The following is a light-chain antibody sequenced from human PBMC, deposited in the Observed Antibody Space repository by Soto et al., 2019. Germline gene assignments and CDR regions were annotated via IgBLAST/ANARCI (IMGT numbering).Light chain of an antibody. Sequence: DIQMTQSPSTLPASVGDRVTISCRASQSISTWLAWYQQKGGKAPKLLIYDVSSLESGVPSRFSGSGSGTEFSLTISSLQTDDFATYFFQQFDTFPWTFGQGTEVEI. CDR1: QSISTW. CDR2: DVS. J-gene: IGKJ1*01. V-gene: IGKV1-5*01. CDR3: QQFDTFPWT.